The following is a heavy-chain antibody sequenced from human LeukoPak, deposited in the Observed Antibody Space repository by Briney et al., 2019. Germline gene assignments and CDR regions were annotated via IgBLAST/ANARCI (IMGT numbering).Heavy chain of an antibody. CDR2: LSNTNMI. V-gene: IGHV3-48*01. Sequence: PRGSLRLSCAASGFTFSSYGMSWVRQAPGKGLEWLSYLSNTNMIHYAESVKGRFTISRDNAKNSLYLQMDGLRAEDTAVYYCARGPSGGNGFSYWGLGTLVTVSS. D-gene: IGHD2-15*01. J-gene: IGHJ4*02. CDR3: ARGPSGGNGFSY. CDR1: GFTFSSYG.